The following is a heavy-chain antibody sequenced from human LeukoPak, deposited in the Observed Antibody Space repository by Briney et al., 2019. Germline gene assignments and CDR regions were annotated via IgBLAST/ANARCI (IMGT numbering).Heavy chain of an antibody. J-gene: IGHJ5*02. CDR2: ISSSSSYI. D-gene: IGHD2-15*01. Sequence: PGGSLRLSCAASGFTFSSYSMNWVRQAPGKGLEWVSSISSSSSYIYYADSVKSRFTISRDNAKNSLYLQMNSLRAEDTAVYYCARLYRVAATFDPWGQGTLVTVSS. CDR1: GFTFSSYS. CDR3: ARLYRVAATFDP. V-gene: IGHV3-21*01.